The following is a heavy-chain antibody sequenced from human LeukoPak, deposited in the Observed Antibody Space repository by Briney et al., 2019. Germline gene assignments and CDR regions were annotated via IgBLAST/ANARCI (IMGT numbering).Heavy chain of an antibody. D-gene: IGHD2-2*01. CDR1: GGSFSGYY. CDR3: ARAPRLYYSSTSCFLDY. Sequence: SETLSLTCAVYGGSFSGYYWSWIRQPPGKGLEWIGEINHSGSTNYNPSLKSRVTISVDTSKNQFSLKLSSVTAADTAVYYCARAPRLYYSSTSCFLDYWGQGTLVTVSS. J-gene: IGHJ4*02. V-gene: IGHV4-34*01. CDR2: INHSGST.